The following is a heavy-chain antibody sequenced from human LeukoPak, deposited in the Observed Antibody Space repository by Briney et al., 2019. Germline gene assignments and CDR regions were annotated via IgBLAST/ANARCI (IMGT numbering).Heavy chain of an antibody. CDR1: GFTFSSYT. D-gene: IGHD5-12*01. J-gene: IGHJ3*02. CDR2: ITSSSSYI. Sequence: PGGSLRLSCAASGFTFSSYTMNWVRQAPGKGLEWVSSITSSSSYIYYADSVKGRFTISRDNAKNSLYLQMNSLRAEDTAVYYCARDILYSGYDYGSNIWGQGTMVTVSS. CDR3: ARDILYSGYDYGSNI. V-gene: IGHV3-21*01.